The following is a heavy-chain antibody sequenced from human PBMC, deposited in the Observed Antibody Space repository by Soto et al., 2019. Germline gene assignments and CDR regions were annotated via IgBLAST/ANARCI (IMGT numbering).Heavy chain of an antibody. V-gene: IGHV3-30*18. Sequence: GGSLRLSCAASGFSFSNSGMHWVRQAPGKGLEWVAFISYDGSNKYYADSVKGRFTISRDNSKNTLYLQMNSLRAEDTAVYYCAKDRGKINFDYWGQGTLVTVSS. CDR3: AKDRGKINFDY. CDR2: ISYDGSNK. CDR1: GFSFSNSG. J-gene: IGHJ4*02.